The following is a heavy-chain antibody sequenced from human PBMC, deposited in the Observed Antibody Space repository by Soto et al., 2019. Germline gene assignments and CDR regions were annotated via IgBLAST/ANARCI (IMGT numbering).Heavy chain of an antibody. CDR2: IYHSGST. CDR3: ARDDHIVVVPTSLGAMDV. D-gene: IGHD2-2*01. J-gene: IGHJ6*02. CDR1: GGSISSNKW. Sequence: PSETLSLTCAVYGGSISSNKWWSWGRQPPGKGLEWIGEIYHSGSTNYNPSLKSRVTISLDKSKNQFSLKLTSVTAADSAVYYCARDDHIVVVPTSLGAMDVWGQGTTVTVSS. V-gene: IGHV4-4*02.